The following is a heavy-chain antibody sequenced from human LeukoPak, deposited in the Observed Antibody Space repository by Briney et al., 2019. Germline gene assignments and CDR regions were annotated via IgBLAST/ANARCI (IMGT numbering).Heavy chain of an antibody. J-gene: IGHJ3*02. CDR1: GFTFSSYE. CDR2: ISRSESTI. D-gene: IGHD2-8*01. CDR3: AREKWSWAFDI. Sequence: PGGPLRLSCAPSGFTFSSYEMNWVRQAPGKAREGVSYISRSESTIYYADPVKGRFTISSDNAKNSPYPQMNNRRAHDTAVYYCAREKWSWAFDIWGQGTMVTVSS. V-gene: IGHV3-48*03.